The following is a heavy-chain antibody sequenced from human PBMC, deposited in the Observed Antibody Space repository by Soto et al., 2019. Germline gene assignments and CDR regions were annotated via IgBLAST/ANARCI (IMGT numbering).Heavy chain of an antibody. CDR2: ISYDGSNK. V-gene: IGHV3-30-3*01. CDR1: GFTFSSYA. CDR3: ARDIMVLDYYDSSGGFDY. Sequence: LRLSCAASGFTFSSYAMHWVRQAPGKGLEWVAVISYDGSNKYYADSVKGRFTISRDNSKNTLYLQMNSLRAEDTAVYYCARDIMVLDYYDSSGGFDYWGQGTLVTVSS. D-gene: IGHD3-22*01. J-gene: IGHJ4*02.